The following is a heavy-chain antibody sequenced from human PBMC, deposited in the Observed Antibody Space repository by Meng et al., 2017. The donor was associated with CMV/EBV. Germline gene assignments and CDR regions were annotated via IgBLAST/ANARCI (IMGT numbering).Heavy chain of an antibody. D-gene: IGHD1-1*01. CDR2: ISSSSSYI. CDR1: GFTFSSYS. CDR3: ARRYNWNDGSWGIVVGEDWTPTNYYYYGMDV. V-gene: IGHV3-21*01. J-gene: IGHJ6*02. Sequence: LSLTCAASGFTFSSYSMNWVRQAPGKGLEWVSSISSSSSYIYYADSVKGRFTISRDNAKNSLYLQMNSLRAEDTAVYYCARRYNWNDGSWGIVVGEDWTPTNYYYYGMDVWGQGTTVTVSS.